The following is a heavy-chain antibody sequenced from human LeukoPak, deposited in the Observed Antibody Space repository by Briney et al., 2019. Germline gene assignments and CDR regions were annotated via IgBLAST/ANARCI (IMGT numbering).Heavy chain of an antibody. V-gene: IGHV7-4-1*02. CDR3: ARVAGFGERGMDV. D-gene: IGHD3-10*01. Sequence: ASVKVSCKASGYGFISYTMSWVRQAPGQGLEWMGWIDTKTANPTYAQDFTGRFVFSLDTSVSTAFLEISGLKAGDTAVYYCARVAGFGERGMDVWGQGTTVIVSS. CDR1: GYGFISYT. J-gene: IGHJ6*02. CDR2: IDTKTANP.